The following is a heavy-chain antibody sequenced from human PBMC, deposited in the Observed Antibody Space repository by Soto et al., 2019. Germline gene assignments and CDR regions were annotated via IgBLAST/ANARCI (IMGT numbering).Heavy chain of an antibody. Sequence: ASVKVSCKASGYTFTSYCISWVRQAPGQGLAWMGWTSTLHGNTNYAQKFQGSVTMTTDTSTSTAYMELRSLPSDDTAIYSCARDTYDTTGYPFDYWGQGTRVTVSP. D-gene: IGHD3-22*01. CDR3: ARDTYDTTGYPFDY. J-gene: IGHJ4*02. CDR2: TSTLHGNT. V-gene: IGHV1-18*04. CDR1: GYTFTSYC.